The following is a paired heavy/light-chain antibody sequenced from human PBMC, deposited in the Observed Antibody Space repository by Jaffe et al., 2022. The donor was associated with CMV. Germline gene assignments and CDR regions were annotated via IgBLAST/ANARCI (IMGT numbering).Light chain of an antibody. CDR3: QVWDSYTVV. Sequence: SYELTQPLSVSVALGQTARITCGGNKIGGKNVHWYQQKPGQAPVLVIYRDSNRPSGIPERFSGSNSGNTATLTISRAQAGDEAGYYCQVWDSYTVVFGGGTKLTVL. V-gene: IGLV3-9*01. CDR2: RDS. CDR1: KIGGKN. J-gene: IGLJ2*01.
Heavy chain of an antibody. Sequence: QVQLVQSGAEVKKPGASAKVSCKASGYSFTTYAMHWVRQAPGQRLEWMGWINTGNGNTKYSQKFQGRVTITRDTSANTVYMEVSSLRPEDTAIYYCAKDYSSSSCYDYWGQGTLVTVSS. D-gene: IGHD2-2*01. J-gene: IGHJ4*02. V-gene: IGHV1-3*04. CDR1: GYSFTTYA. CDR3: AKDYSSSSCYDY. CDR2: INTGNGNT.